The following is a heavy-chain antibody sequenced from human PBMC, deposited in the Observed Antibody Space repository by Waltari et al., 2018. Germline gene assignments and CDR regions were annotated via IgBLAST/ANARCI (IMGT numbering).Heavy chain of an antibody. V-gene: IGHV4-34*01. Sequence: QVQLHQWGAGLLRPSETLSLTCAVSGGSFNDSSWSWIRQPPGKGLEWNGQINHSGDTDYNPSLMSRVSMSVDTSKKQVSLKLTSVTAADTAMYYCGNLARWGQGTRVTVSS. CDR1: GGSFNDSS. J-gene: IGHJ3*01. CDR2: INHSGDT. CDR3: GNLAR. D-gene: IGHD1-1*01.